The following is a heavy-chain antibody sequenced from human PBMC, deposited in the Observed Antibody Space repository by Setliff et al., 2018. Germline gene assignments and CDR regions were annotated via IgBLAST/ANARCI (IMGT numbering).Heavy chain of an antibody. CDR1: GYTFISRY. D-gene: IGHD4-17*01. CDR2: IFTNGEMT. Sequence: ASVKVSCKASGYTFISRYIHWVRQAPGQGLEWMGIIFTNGEMTYIAQKFQGRVTMTKDVSASTVYMEWSSLRSEDTSVYYCARGQDNYGDYGSSFDHWGQGTPVTVSS. J-gene: IGHJ4*02. V-gene: IGHV1-46*01. CDR3: ARGQDNYGDYGSSFDH.